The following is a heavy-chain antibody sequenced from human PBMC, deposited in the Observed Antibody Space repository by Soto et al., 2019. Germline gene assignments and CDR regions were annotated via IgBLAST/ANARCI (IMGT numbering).Heavy chain of an antibody. CDR3: ALIGYCSGGSCYSDWTDDY. J-gene: IGHJ4*02. CDR1: GGTFSSYA. CDR2: IIPIFGTA. Sequence: SVKVSCKASGGTFSSYAISWVRQAPGQGLEWMGGIIPIFGTANYAQKFQGRVTITADESTSTAYMELSSLRSEDTAVYYCALIGYCSGGSCYSDWTDDYWGQGTLVTVSS. D-gene: IGHD2-15*01. V-gene: IGHV1-69*13.